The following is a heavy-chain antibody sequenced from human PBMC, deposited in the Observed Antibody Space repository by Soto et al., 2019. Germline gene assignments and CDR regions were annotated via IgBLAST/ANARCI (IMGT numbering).Heavy chain of an antibody. J-gene: IGHJ5*02. V-gene: IGHV1-46*01. CDR2: LNPTDGTT. CDR1: GFTFTNYY. Sequence: ASVKVSCKASGFTFTNYYMRWVRQAPGQGLEWMGILNPTDGTTTYAEKFRGRVTMTRDTSTSTVYLELSSLTSEDTAVFYCARAPPNDGWFDPWGQGTLVTVSS. D-gene: IGHD1-1*01. CDR3: ARAPPNDGWFDP.